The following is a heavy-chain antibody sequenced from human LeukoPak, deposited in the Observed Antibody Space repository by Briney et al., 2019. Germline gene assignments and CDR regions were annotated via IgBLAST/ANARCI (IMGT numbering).Heavy chain of an antibody. CDR2: ISNNGGYT. CDR3: AKQLGYCSDGSCYFPY. J-gene: IGHJ4*02. D-gene: IGHD2-15*01. V-gene: IGHV3-23*01. CDR1: GFTFSSSA. Sequence: GGSLRLSCAASGFTFSSSAMSWVRQAPGKGLEWVSAISNNGGYTYYADSVQGRFTISRDNSKSTLCLQMNSLKAEDTAVYYCAKQLGYCSDGSCYFPYWGREPWSPSPQ.